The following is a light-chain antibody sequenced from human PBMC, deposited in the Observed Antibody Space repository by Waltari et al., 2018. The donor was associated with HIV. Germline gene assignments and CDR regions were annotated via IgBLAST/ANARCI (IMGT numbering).Light chain of an antibody. CDR3: QVYDGNSVI. CDR1: SVGSKT. J-gene: IGLJ2*01. CDR2: VDS. V-gene: IGLV3-21*02. Sequence: SYVLTQPPSVSVAPGQTAMITCGGNSVGSKTVHWYQQKPGQAPVLVVYVDSHRPPGMRERFSGSNSANSATLTISRVEDGDEADYYCQVYDGNSVIFAGGTKLTVL.